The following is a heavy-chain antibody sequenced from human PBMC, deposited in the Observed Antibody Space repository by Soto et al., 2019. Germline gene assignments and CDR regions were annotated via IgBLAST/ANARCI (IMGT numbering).Heavy chain of an antibody. CDR2: INPNSGGT. J-gene: IGHJ3*02. CDR1: GNTVNGNY. CDR3: ARYLGDYVWVSDRYFACGI. Sequence: ASVKVSCKASGNTVNGNYTNWVRQAPGQGHEWMGGINPNSGGTKYAQKFQGWVTMTRDTSISTAYMELSRLRSDAAAVYYCARYLGDYVWVSDRYFACGIAGQGTIVPVS. V-gene: IGHV1-2*04. D-gene: IGHD3-16*02.